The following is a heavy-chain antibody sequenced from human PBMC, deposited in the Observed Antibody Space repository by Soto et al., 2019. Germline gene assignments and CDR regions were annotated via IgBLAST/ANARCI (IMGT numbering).Heavy chain of an antibody. CDR1: GFTFSSSE. CDR3: ARRASR. CDR2: IHPSGQPI. Sequence: EVQLVESGGGLVQPGGSLRLSCAVSGFTFSSSEMYWVRQAPGKGLEWISYIHPSGQPIFYADSVKGRFTISRDNANNSLFLQMNSLRAEDTVVYYCARRASRWGQGTMVNVSS. V-gene: IGHV3-48*03. D-gene: IGHD1-26*01. J-gene: IGHJ3*01.